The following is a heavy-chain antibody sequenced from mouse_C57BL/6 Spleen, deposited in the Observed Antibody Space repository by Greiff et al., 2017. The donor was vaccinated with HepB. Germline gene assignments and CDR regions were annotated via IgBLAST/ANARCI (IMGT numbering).Heavy chain of an antibody. CDR3: ARRGIYYDYDAYFDY. CDR2: IYPGSGNT. CDR1: GYSFTSYY. Sequence: VQLQQSGPELVKPGASVKISCKASGYSFTSYYIHWVKQRPGQGLEWIGWIYPGSGNTKYNEKFKGKATLTADTSSSTAYMQLSSLTSEDSAVYYCARRGIYYDYDAYFDYWGQGTTLTVSS. V-gene: IGHV1-66*01. D-gene: IGHD2-4*01. J-gene: IGHJ2*01.